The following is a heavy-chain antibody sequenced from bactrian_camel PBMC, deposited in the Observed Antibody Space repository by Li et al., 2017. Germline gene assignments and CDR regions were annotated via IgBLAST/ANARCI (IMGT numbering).Heavy chain of an antibody. V-gene: IGHV3S40*01. Sequence: DVQLVESGGGAVQAGGSLRLSCEASGYINMEYCMGWFRQPPGKEREGVATLYTGDGTTSYADSVKGRFTISQDSAQSTVYLQMDSLQPEDTAMYYCAARTRGGTWCGLLTSMYFSWGQGTQVTVS. CDR2: LYTGDGTT. D-gene: IGHD2*01. CDR3: AARTRGGTWCGLLTSMYFS. CDR1: GYINMEYC. J-gene: IGHJ6*01.